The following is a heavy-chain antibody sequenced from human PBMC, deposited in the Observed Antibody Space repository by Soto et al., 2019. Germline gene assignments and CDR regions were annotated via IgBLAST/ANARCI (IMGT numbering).Heavy chain of an antibody. D-gene: IGHD3-16*01. J-gene: IGHJ4*02. CDR3: ARDGGGRSPGAY. CDR2: IYYSGST. V-gene: IGHV4-59*01. CDR1: GGSISSYY. Sequence: SETLSLTCTVSGGSISSYYWSWIRQPPGKGLEWIGYIYYSGSTNYNPSLKSRVTISVDTSKNQFSLKLSSVTAADTAVYYCARDGGGRSPGAYWGQGTLVPVSS.